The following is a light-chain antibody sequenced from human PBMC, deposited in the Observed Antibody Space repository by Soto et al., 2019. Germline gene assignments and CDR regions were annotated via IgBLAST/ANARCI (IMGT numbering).Light chain of an antibody. J-gene: IGKJ4*01. CDR2: KAS. Sequence: DIQMTQSPSTLSASVGDRVTITCRASQTISSWLAWSLQKPGKAPKLLISKASILESGVPSRFSGSGSGTEFTLTISSLQPDDFATYYCQQYNSYPLTFGGGTKVEVK. CDR1: QTISSW. V-gene: IGKV1-5*03. CDR3: QQYNSYPLT.